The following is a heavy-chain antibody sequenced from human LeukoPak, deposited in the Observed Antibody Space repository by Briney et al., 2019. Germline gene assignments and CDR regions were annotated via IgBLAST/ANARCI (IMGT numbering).Heavy chain of an antibody. V-gene: IGHV3-23*01. Sequence: GGSLRLSCAASGFTFSSYAMSWVRQAPGKGLEWVSAISGSGGSTYYADSVKGRFTISRDNSKNTLYLQMNSLRAEDTAVYYCAKDELSGYSSSWYRKNWFDPWGQGTLVTVSX. CDR3: AKDELSGYSSSWYRKNWFDP. J-gene: IGHJ5*02. CDR2: ISGSGGST. D-gene: IGHD6-13*01. CDR1: GFTFSSYA.